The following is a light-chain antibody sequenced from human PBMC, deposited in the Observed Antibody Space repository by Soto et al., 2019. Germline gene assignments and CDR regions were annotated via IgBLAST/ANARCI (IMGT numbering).Light chain of an antibody. V-gene: IGKV3-20*01. CDR2: HTS. Sequence: ETVLTQSPGPLSLSPREIATRSCRASQSVGGSLAWYQQRPGQAPRLLVYHTSNKATGIPDRFSASGSVTDFTLTIIRLDPEDFAFHYCQQYESSPRTFGQGTKVEIK. CDR3: QQYESSPRT. J-gene: IGKJ1*01. CDR1: QSVGGS.